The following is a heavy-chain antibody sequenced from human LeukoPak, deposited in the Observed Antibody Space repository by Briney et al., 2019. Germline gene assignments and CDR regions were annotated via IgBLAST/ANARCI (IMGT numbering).Heavy chain of an antibody. V-gene: IGHV3-66*01. Sequence: GGSLRLSCADSGFTVSSNYMSWVRQAPGKGLEWVSLIYSGGRIFYADSVKGRFIISTDNSKNTLYLQMNSLRAEDTAVYYCASGFSYGKVDYWGQGTLVTVSS. J-gene: IGHJ4*02. CDR3: ASGFSYGKVDY. CDR2: IYSGGRI. CDR1: GFTVSSNY. D-gene: IGHD5-18*01.